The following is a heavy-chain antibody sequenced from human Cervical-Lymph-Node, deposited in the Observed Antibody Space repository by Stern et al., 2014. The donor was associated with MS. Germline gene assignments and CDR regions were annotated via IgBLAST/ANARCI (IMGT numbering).Heavy chain of an antibody. J-gene: IGHJ4*02. CDR2: IKRDYGGATP. Sequence: EVQLVESGGPLAKPGGSLTLSCAGSGFTIRNEWMSWVRQAPGKGPEWVGRIKRDYGGATPDYDAAVKGRFTISRDDSSNTLYLQMTNREIEDTAIYYCTTACYDFGSGYTPPDHWGPGTLVTVSS. CDR1: GFTIRNEW. V-gene: IGHV3-15*02. D-gene: IGHD3-3*01. CDR3: TTACYDFGSGYTPPDH.